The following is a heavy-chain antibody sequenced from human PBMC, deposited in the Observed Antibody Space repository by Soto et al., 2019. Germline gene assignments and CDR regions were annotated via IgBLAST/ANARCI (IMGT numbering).Heavy chain of an antibody. V-gene: IGHV1-18*01. CDR3: ARDYYDSSGYYLPFDY. D-gene: IGHD3-22*01. J-gene: IGHJ4*02. Sequence: EASVKVSCKASGYTFTSYGISWVRQAPGQGLEWMGWISAYNGNTNYAQKLQGRVTMTTDTSTSTAYMELRSLRSDDTALYYCARDYYDSSGYYLPFDYWGQGTLVTVSS. CDR2: ISAYNGNT. CDR1: GYTFTSYG.